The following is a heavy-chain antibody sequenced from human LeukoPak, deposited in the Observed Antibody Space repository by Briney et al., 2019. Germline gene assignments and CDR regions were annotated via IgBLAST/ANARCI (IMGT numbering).Heavy chain of an antibody. CDR3: TTDYGSSISSYYYYGMDV. Sequence: GGSLRLSCAASGFTVSSNYMSWVRQAPGKGLEWVGRIKSKAYGGTIDYAAPVKGRYTISRDDSKNTLYLQMNSLKTEDTAVYYCTTDYGSSISSYYYYGMDVWGQGTTVTVSS. J-gene: IGHJ6*02. CDR2: IKSKAYGGTI. D-gene: IGHD2-21*01. CDR1: GFTVSSNY. V-gene: IGHV3-15*01.